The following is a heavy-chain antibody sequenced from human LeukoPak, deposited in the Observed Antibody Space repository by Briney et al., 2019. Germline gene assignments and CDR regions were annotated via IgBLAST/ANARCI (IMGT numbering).Heavy chain of an antibody. CDR2: MNPNSGNT. J-gene: IGHJ4*02. Sequence: ASVKVPCKASGYTFTSYDINWVRQATGQGLEWMGWMNPNSGNTGYAQKFQGRVTMTRNTSISTAYMELSSLRSEDTAVYYCARGGNGDYALDYWGQGTLVTVSS. CDR1: GYTFTSYD. V-gene: IGHV1-8*01. CDR3: ARGGNGDYALDY. D-gene: IGHD4-17*01.